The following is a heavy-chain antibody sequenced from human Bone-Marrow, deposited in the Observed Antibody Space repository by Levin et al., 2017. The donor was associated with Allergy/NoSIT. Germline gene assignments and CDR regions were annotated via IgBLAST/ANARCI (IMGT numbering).Heavy chain of an antibody. D-gene: IGHD2-21*02. CDR3: AKGYCSRTDCPGDSFGY. CDR1: GFAFAEYS. Sequence: PGGSLRLSCAASGFAFAEYSMHWVRQTPGKGLEWVSLINWDGGRTYYADSVKGRFTVSRDNSRDSLYLQMTGLRPEDTALYYCAKGYCSRTDCPGDSFGYWGQGTLVTVSS. V-gene: IGHV3-43D*04. J-gene: IGHJ4*02. CDR2: INWDGGRT.